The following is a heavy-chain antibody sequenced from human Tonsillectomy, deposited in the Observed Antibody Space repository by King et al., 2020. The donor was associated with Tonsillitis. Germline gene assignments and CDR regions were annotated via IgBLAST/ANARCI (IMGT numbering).Heavy chain of an antibody. J-gene: IGHJ4*02. Sequence: QLQESGPGLVKPSETLSLTCTVSGGSISSYYWSWIRQPPGKGLEWIGYFYYIGCTNYNPSLKSLVTISVDTTKNPFSLKLSSVTAADTAVYYCARVDSDSGSWYYFDYWGQGTLVTVSS. CDR3: ARVDSDSGSWYYFDY. V-gene: IGHV4-59*01. CDR2: FYYIGCT. CDR1: GGSISSYY. D-gene: IGHD6-13*01.